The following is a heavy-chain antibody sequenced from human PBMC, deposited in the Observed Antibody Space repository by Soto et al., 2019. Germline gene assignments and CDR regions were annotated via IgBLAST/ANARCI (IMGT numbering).Heavy chain of an antibody. CDR3: ARDGATPANYYYYGMDV. CDR2: IIPIFGTA. D-gene: IGHD3-10*01. CDR1: GGTFSSYA. V-gene: IGHV1-69*13. J-gene: IGHJ6*02. Sequence: GASVKVSCKASGGTFSSYAISWVRQAPGQGLEWMGGIIPIFGTANYAQKFQGRVTITADESTSTAYMELSSLRAEDTAVYYCARDGATPANYYYYGMDVWGQGTTVTVSS.